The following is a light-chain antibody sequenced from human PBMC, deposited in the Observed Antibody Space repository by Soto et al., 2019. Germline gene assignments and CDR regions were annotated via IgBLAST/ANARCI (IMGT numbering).Light chain of an antibody. J-gene: IGKJ5*01. CDR1: QGISSY. Sequence: AIRMTQSPSSFSASTGDRVTITCRASQGISSYLAWYQQKPGKAPKLLIYAASTLQSGVPSRFSGSGSGTDFTLTISCLQSEDFAVYYCQQYGSSPLTFGQGTRLEIK. CDR3: QQYGSSPLT. CDR2: AAS. V-gene: IGKV1-8*01.